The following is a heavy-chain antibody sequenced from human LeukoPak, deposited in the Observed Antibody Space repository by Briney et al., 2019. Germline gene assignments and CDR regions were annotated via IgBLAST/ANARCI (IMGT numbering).Heavy chain of an antibody. Sequence: SETLSLTCTVSGGSISSYYWSWIRQPAGKGLEWIGRIYTSGSTNYNPSLKSRVTMSVDTSKNQFSLKLSSVTAADTAVYYCARGYDSSGYYWDSGDYWGQGTLVTVSS. D-gene: IGHD3-22*01. V-gene: IGHV4-4*07. CDR2: IYTSGST. CDR1: GGSISSYY. CDR3: ARGYDSSGYYWDSGDY. J-gene: IGHJ4*02.